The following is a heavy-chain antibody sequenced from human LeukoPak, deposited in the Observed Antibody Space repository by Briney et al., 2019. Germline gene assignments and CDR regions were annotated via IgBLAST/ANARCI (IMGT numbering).Heavy chain of an antibody. Sequence: SETLSLTCAVSGYSISSGYYWGWIRQPPGKGLEWIGSIYHSGSTYYNPSLKSRVTISVDTSKNQFSLKLSSVTAADTVVYYCARRLYDFWSGYPDDAFDIWGQGTMVTVSS. D-gene: IGHD3-3*01. CDR3: ARRLYDFWSGYPDDAFDI. J-gene: IGHJ3*02. V-gene: IGHV4-38-2*01. CDR2: IYHSGST. CDR1: GYSISSGYY.